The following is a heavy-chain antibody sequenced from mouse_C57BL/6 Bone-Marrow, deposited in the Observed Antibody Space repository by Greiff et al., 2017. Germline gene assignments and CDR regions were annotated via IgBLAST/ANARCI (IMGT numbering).Heavy chain of an antibody. D-gene: IGHD1-1*01. CDR1: GYTFTSYW. CDR3: ALKEAYGSSYTYYFDD. Sequence: QVQLQQPGAELVKPGASVKVSCKASGYTFTSYWMHWVKQRPGQGLEWIGRIHPSDSDTNYNQKFKGKATLTVDKSSSTAYMQLSSLTSEDSAVYYCALKEAYGSSYTYYFDDWGQGTTLTVSS. J-gene: IGHJ2*01. V-gene: IGHV1-74*01. CDR2: IHPSDSDT.